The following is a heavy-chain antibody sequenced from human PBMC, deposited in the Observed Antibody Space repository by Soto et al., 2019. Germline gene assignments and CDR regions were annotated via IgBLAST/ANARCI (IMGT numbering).Heavy chain of an antibody. J-gene: IGHJ5*02. Sequence: EVELLESGGGLVQPGGSVRLSCAASGFTFRNYAMSWVRQAPGKGLEWVSSIHGEGAGSFYADAVKGRFTVSRDDSKETLYLQRSSLRVDDTAVYYCVKDGVARNGNWDWFDPWGQGTLVTVAS. D-gene: IGHD6-19*01. V-gene: IGHV3-23*01. CDR2: IHGEGAGS. CDR1: GFTFRNYA. CDR3: VKDGVARNGNWDWFDP.